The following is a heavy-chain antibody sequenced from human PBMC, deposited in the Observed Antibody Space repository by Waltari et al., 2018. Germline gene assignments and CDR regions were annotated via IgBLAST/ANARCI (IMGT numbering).Heavy chain of an antibody. Sequence: QVQLQESGPGLVKPSQTLSLTCTVSGGSISRGSYHWSWLRQPAGKELAWIGRIYTSGSTNYNPSLKSRVTISVDTSKNQFSLKLSSVTAADTAVYYCARGRSYDFWSGYYSPHYYFDYWGQGTLVTVSS. CDR2: IYTSGST. V-gene: IGHV4-61*02. J-gene: IGHJ4*02. D-gene: IGHD3-3*01. CDR1: GGSISRGSYH. CDR3: ARGRSYDFWSGYYSPHYYFDY.